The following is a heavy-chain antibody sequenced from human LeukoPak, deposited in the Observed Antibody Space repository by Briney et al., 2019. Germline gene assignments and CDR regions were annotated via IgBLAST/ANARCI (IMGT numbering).Heavy chain of an antibody. Sequence: SETLSLTCAVYGGSFSGYYWSWLRQPPGKGLEWIGEINHSGSNNYNPSLKSRVTISVDTSKNQFSLKLSSVTAADTAVYYCARVRTRLYCSSTSCRYWYFDLWGRGTLVTVSS. CDR3: ARVRTRLYCSSTSCRYWYFDL. CDR2: INHSGSN. J-gene: IGHJ2*01. D-gene: IGHD2-2*01. V-gene: IGHV4-34*01. CDR1: GGSFSGYY.